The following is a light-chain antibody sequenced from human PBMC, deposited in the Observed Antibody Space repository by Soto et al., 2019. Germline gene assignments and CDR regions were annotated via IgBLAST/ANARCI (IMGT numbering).Light chain of an antibody. CDR3: QHYNSYSEA. V-gene: IGKV1-5*03. Sequence: DIQMTQSPSTLSGSVGDRVTITCRASQTISSWLAWYQQKPGKAPKLLIYKESTLKSGVPSRFSGSGSGTEFTLTISSLQDDDFATYYCQHYNSYSEAFGQGTKV. J-gene: IGKJ1*01. CDR2: KES. CDR1: QTISSW.